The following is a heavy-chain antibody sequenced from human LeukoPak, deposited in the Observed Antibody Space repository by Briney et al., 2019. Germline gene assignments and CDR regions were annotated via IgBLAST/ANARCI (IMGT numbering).Heavy chain of an antibody. CDR2: IYYSGST. CDR1: GGSISSSSYY. V-gene: IGHV4-39*07. D-gene: IGHD3-10*01. J-gene: IGHJ5*02. CDR3: AKVVRGVRSWFDP. Sequence: SETLSLTCTVSGGSISSSSYYWGWIRQPPGKGLEWIGSIYYSGSTYYNPSLKSRVTISVDTSKNQFSLKLSSVTAADTAVYYCAKVVRGVRSWFDPWGQGTLVTVSS.